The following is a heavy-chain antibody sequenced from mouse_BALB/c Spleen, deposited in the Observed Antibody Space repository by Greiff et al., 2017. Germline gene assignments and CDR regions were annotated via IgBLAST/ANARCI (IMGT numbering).Heavy chain of an antibody. CDR2: ISSGGSYT. CDR1: GFTFSSYG. Sequence: EVKLMESGGDLVKPGGSLKLSCAASGFTFSSYGMSWVRQTPDKRLEWVATISSGGSYTYYPDSVKGRFTISRDNAKNTLYLQMSSLKSEDTAMYYCARHWTYWGQGTLVTVSA. J-gene: IGHJ3*01. V-gene: IGHV5-6*01. CDR3: ARHWTY.